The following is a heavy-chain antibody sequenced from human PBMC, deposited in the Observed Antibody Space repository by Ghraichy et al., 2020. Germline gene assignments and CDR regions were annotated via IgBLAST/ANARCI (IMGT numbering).Heavy chain of an antibody. D-gene: IGHD6-19*01. CDR3: ARNGGGRSSDWHYVFWGMDV. Sequence: GESLNISCEASGFMFSDYFMTWIRQAPGKGLEWVAYISGTSSLTDYADSAKGRFTISRDNAKNAVYLQMDSLSAEDTALYFCARNGGGRSSDWHYVFWGMDVWGQGTTVTVSS. CDR2: ISGTSSLT. CDR1: GFMFSDYF. V-gene: IGHV3-11*06. J-gene: IGHJ6*02.